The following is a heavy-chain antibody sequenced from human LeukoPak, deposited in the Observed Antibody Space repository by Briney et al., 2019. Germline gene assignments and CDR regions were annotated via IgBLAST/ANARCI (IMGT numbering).Heavy chain of an antibody. CDR2: INPNSGGT. Sequence: ASVKVSCKASGYTFTGYYMHWVRQAPGQGLEWMGWINPNSGGTNYAQKFQGRVTMTRDTSISTAYMELSRPRSDDTAVYYCATHTAAGYYYYGMDVWGQGTTVTVSS. CDR3: ATHTAAGYYYYGMDV. V-gene: IGHV1-2*02. CDR1: GYTFTGYY. D-gene: IGHD6-13*01. J-gene: IGHJ6*02.